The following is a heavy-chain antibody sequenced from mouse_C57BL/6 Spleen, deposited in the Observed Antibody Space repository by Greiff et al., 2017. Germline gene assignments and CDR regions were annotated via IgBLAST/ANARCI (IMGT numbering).Heavy chain of an antibody. CDR3: AKWDYGSSYYFDY. D-gene: IGHD1-1*01. CDR2: IYPGDGDT. CDR1: GYAFSSSW. V-gene: IGHV1-82*01. J-gene: IGHJ2*01. Sequence: QVQLQQSGPELVKPGASVKISCKASGYAFSSSWMNWVKQRPGKGLEWIGRIYPGDGDTNYNGKFKGKATLTADKSSSTAYMQLSSLTSEDSAVYFCAKWDYGSSYYFDYWGQGTTLTVSS.